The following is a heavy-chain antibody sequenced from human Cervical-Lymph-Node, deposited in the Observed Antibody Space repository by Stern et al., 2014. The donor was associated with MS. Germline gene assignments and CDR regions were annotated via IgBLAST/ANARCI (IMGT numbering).Heavy chain of an antibody. J-gene: IGHJ3*02. CDR2: IYYSGST. D-gene: IGHD3-22*01. V-gene: IGHV4-59*01. CDR1: GGSISSYY. Sequence: VQLVESGPGLVKPSETLSLTCTVSGGSISSYYWSWIRQPPGKGLEWIGYIYYSGSTNYNPSLKSRVTISVDTSKNQFSLKLSSVTAADTAVYYCARGAWLSAFDIWGQGTMVTVSS. CDR3: ARGAWLSAFDI.